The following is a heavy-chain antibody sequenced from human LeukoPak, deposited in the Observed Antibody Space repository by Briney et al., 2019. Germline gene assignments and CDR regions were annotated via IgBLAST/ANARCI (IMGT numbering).Heavy chain of an antibody. Sequence: SETLSLTCTVSGGSISSYHWSWIRQPPGKGLEWIGYIYYGGRTNYNPSLKSRVTISVDTSKNQFSLKLSSVTAADTAVYYCARELSSNWFDPWGQGTLVTVSS. CDR3: ARELSSNWFDP. CDR2: IYYGGRT. J-gene: IGHJ5*02. D-gene: IGHD3-16*02. V-gene: IGHV4-59*01. CDR1: GGSISSYH.